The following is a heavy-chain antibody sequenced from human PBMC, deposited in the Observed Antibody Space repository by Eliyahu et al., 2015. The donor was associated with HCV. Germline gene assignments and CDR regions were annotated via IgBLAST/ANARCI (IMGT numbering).Heavy chain of an antibody. D-gene: IGHD3-10*01. V-gene: IGHV3-33*01. J-gene: IGHJ4*02. Sequence: GFTFSTYGMHWVRQAPGKGLEWVAVIWYDGSNKYYGDSVKGRFTISRDNSKDTLYLQMSSLRVEDTAVYYCARDLRVRGGEPSFPDYWGQGTLVTVSS. CDR2: IWYDGSNK. CDR3: ARDLRVRGGEPSFPDY. CDR1: GFTFSTYG.